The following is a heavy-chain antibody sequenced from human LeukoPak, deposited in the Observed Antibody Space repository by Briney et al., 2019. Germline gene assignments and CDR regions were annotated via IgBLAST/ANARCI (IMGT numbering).Heavy chain of an antibody. V-gene: IGHV1-2*02. D-gene: IGHD6-13*01. CDR2: INPNSGGT. CDR1: GYTFTGYY. CDR3: ARSPRRGAAAGYYYYYYYMDV. Sequence: ASVKVSCKASGYTFTGYYMHWVRQAPGQGLEWMGWINPNSGGTNYAQKFQGRVTMTRDTSISTAYMELSRLRSEDTAVYYCARSPRRGAAAGYYYYYYYMDVWGKGTTVTISS. J-gene: IGHJ6*03.